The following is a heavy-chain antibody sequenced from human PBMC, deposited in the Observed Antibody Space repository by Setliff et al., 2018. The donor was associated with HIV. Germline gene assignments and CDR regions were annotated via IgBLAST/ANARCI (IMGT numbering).Heavy chain of an antibody. J-gene: IGHJ6*03. CDR2: IYTSGIT. Sequence: PSETLSLTCTVSGGSISSGSYYWSWIRQPAGKGLEWIGQIYTSGITNYNPSLKSRVAISVDTSKNQFSLNLTSVTAADAAIYYCTRVGFYRGYSYGYRDFYMDVWGKGTTVTVSS. D-gene: IGHD5-18*01. V-gene: IGHV4-61*09. CDR1: GGSISSGSYY. CDR3: TRVGFYRGYSYGYRDFYMDV.